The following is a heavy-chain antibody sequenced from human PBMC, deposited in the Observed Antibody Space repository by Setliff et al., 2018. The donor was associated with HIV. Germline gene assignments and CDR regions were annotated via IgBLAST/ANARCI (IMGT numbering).Heavy chain of an antibody. V-gene: IGHV1-3*01. CDR2: INAANGDT. Sequence: ASVKVSCKASRYTFSTYAFHWVRQAPGQRLEWMGWINAANGDTKYSQKFQGRVTITRDKSASTAYMELSSLRFEDTAVYYCARGRGAYDFWTSDNYYMGVWGNGTTVTVAS. CDR3: ARGRGAYDFWTSDNYYMGV. D-gene: IGHD3-3*01. J-gene: IGHJ6*03. CDR1: RYTFSTYA.